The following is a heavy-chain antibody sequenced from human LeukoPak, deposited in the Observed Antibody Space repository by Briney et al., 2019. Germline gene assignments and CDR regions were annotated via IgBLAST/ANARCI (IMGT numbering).Heavy chain of an antibody. CDR2: INPDGSQK. D-gene: IGHD3-22*01. Sequence: GGSLRLSCAVSGFTFATYWMSWVRQAPGKGLECVANINPDGSQKYYLDSVKGRFTISRDNAKNALYLEMNSLRAEDTALYYCATSAHSSGNDWGRGTLVTVSS. J-gene: IGHJ4*01. CDR3: ATSAHSSGND. V-gene: IGHV3-7*01. CDR1: GFTFATYW.